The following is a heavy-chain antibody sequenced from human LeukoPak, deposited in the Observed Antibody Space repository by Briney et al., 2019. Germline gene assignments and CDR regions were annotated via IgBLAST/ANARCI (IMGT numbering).Heavy chain of an antibody. J-gene: IGHJ4*02. Sequence: PGRSLRLSCAASGFTFSSYGMHWVRQAPGKGLEWVAVISYDGSNKYYADSVKGRFTISRDNSKNTLYLQMNSLRAEDTAVYYCAKEPGDGYKLSYFDYWGQGTLVTDSS. D-gene: IGHD5-24*01. CDR1: GFTFSSYG. CDR2: ISYDGSNK. CDR3: AKEPGDGYKLSYFDY. V-gene: IGHV3-30*18.